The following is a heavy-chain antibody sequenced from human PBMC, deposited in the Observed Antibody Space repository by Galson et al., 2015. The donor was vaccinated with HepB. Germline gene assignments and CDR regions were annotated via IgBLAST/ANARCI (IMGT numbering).Heavy chain of an antibody. CDR1: GSTFSSYS. D-gene: IGHD6-19*01. CDR2: ISSSSSYI. J-gene: IGHJ4*02. Sequence: SLRLSCAASGSTFSSYSMNWVRQAPGKGLEWVSSISSSSSYIYYADSVKGRFTISRDNAKNSLYLQMNSLRAEDTAVYYCASTAVAGKDFDYWGQGTLVTVSS. CDR3: ASTAVAGKDFDY. V-gene: IGHV3-21*01.